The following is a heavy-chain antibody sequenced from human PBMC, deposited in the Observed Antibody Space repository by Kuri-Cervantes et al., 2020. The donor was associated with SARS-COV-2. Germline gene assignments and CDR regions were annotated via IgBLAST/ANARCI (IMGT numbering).Heavy chain of an antibody. D-gene: IGHD3-10*01. CDR2: IYTSGST. J-gene: IGHJ5*02. CDR3: ARGGPRITMVRGIPGWFDP. CDR1: GGSISSYY. Sequence: SETLSLTCTVSGGSISSYYWSWIRQPAGKGLEWIGRIYTSGSTNYNPSLKSRVTISVDTSKDQFSLKLSSVTTADTAVYYCARGGPRITMVRGIPGWFDPWGQGTLVTVSS. V-gene: IGHV4-4*07.